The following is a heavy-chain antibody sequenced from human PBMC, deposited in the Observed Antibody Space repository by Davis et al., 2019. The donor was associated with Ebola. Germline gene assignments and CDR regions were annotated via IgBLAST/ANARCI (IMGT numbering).Heavy chain of an antibody. CDR1: GYTLHTYG. Sequence: ASVKVSCQASGYTLHTYGVTWVRQAPGQGLEWMGGISAFNGNTKYAQKLQDRVTMTTDTSTATAYMELRSLRSDDTAVYYCATGQRWDFDYWGQGTPVTVPS. D-gene: IGHD4-23*01. J-gene: IGHJ4*02. CDR3: ATGQRWDFDY. CDR2: ISAFNGNT. V-gene: IGHV1-18*04.